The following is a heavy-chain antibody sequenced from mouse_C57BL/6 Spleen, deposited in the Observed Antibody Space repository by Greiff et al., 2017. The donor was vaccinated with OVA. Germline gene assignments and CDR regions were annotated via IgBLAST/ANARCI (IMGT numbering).Heavy chain of an antibody. CDR1: GFTFSDYG. D-gene: IGHD2-2*01. CDR3: ARGGDYGYDLYY. CDR2: ISSGSSTI. J-gene: IGHJ2*01. V-gene: IGHV5-17*01. Sequence: EVHLVESGGGLVKPGGSLKLSCAASGFTFSDYGMHWVRQAPEKGLEWVAYISSGSSTIYYADTVKGRFTISRDNAKNTLFLQMTSLRSEDTAMYYCARGGDYGYDLYYWGQGTTLTVSS.